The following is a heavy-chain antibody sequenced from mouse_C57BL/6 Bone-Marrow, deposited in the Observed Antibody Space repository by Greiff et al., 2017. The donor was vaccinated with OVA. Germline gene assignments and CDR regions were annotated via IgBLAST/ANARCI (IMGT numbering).Heavy chain of an antibody. V-gene: IGHV5-4*03. D-gene: IGHD1-1*01. CDR3: GRADYYGSSYAY. CDR2: ISDGGSYT. CDR1: GFTFSSYA. Sequence: DVKLVESGGGLVKPGGSLKLSCAASGFTFSSYAMSWVRQTPEKRLEWVATISDGGSYTYYPDNVKGRFTISRDNAKNNLYLQMSHLKSEDTAMYYCGRADYYGSSYAYWGQGTLVTVSA. J-gene: IGHJ3*01.